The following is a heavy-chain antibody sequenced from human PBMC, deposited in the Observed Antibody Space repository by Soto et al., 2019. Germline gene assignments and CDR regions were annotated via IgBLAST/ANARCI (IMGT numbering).Heavy chain of an antibody. J-gene: IGHJ5*02. CDR1: GYTFTSYG. Sequence: ASVKVSCKASGYTFTSYGISWVRQAPGQGLEWMGWISAYNGNTNYAQKLQGRVTMTTDTSTSTAYMELRSLRSDDTAVYHCARSPTSHYDFWSGYYENWFDPWGQGTLVTVSS. CDR3: ARSPTSHYDFWSGYYENWFDP. CDR2: ISAYNGNT. D-gene: IGHD3-3*01. V-gene: IGHV1-18*01.